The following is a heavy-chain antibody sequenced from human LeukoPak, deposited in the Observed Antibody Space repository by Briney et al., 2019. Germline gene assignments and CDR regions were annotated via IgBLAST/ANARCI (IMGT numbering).Heavy chain of an antibody. J-gene: IGHJ4*02. D-gene: IGHD2-2*02. CDR2: MYTTGST. V-gene: IGHV4-61*02. Sequence: SETLSLTCTVSGGSISSGYYYWSWIRQPAGKGLEWIGRMYTTGSTEYNPSLNSRVTISVDTSKNQFSLKLSSVTAADTAVYYCTRSRERYCTSGSCYINLPARWGPRSPLSVSS. CDR1: GGSISSGYYY. CDR3: TRSRERYCTSGSCYINLPAR.